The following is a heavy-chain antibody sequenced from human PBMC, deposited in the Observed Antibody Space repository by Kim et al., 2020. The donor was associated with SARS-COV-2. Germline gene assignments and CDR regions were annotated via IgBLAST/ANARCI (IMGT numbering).Heavy chain of an antibody. CDR1: GFTFDDYA. J-gene: IGHJ4*02. CDR2: ISWNSGSI. Sequence: GGSLRLSCAASGFTFDDYAMHWVRQAPGKGLEWVSGISWNSGSIGYADSVKGRFTISRDNAKNSLYLQMNSLRAEDTALYYCAKGRFIAVAGEVDYWGQGTLVTVSS. CDR3: AKGRFIAVAGEVDY. D-gene: IGHD6-19*01. V-gene: IGHV3-9*01.